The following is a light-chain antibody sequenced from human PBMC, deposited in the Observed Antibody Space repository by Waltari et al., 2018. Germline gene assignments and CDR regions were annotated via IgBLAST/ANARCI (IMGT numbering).Light chain of an antibody. V-gene: IGKV1-27*01. CDR3: QKYNSAQEN. Sequence: DIKMTQSPSSLSASVGDRVTITCRASQGISNYLAWYQQKPGKVPKVLIYAASTLQSGVPSRFSGSGSGTDFTLTISSLQPEDVATYYCQKYNSAQENFGPGTKVDIK. CDR1: QGISNY. CDR2: AAS. J-gene: IGKJ3*01.